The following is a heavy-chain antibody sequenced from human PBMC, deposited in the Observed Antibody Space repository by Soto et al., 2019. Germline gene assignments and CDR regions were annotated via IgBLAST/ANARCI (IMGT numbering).Heavy chain of an antibody. Sequence: TLSLTCAVSGGSISSGGYSWSWIRQPPGKGLEWIGYIYHSGSTYYNPSLKSRVTISVDRSKNQFSLKLSSVTAADTAVYYCARRQVVAAQHWGQGTLVTVSS. CDR2: IYHSGST. J-gene: IGHJ4*02. CDR3: ARRQVVAAQH. D-gene: IGHD2-15*01. V-gene: IGHV4-30-2*01. CDR1: GGSISSGGYS.